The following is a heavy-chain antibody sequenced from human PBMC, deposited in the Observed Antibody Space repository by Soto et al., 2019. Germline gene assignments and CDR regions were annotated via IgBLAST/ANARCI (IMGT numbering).Heavy chain of an antibody. CDR2: IYYSGST. CDR3: ARGGAVSTMGDNYYYGMDV. D-gene: IGHD4-17*01. Sequence: SETLSLTCTVSGDSISNYYWSWIRQSPGKGLEWIGYIYYSGSTKYNPSLKSRVTISVGTSKKQFSLKLSSVTAADTAVYYCARGGAVSTMGDNYYYGMDVWGQGTTVTVSS. J-gene: IGHJ6*02. CDR1: GDSISNYY. V-gene: IGHV4-59*01.